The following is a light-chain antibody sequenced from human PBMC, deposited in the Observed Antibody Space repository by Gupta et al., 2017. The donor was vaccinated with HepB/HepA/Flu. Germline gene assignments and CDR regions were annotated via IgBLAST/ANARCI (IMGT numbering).Light chain of an antibody. J-gene: IGLJ2*01. CDR3: QASNINSQV. V-gene: IGLV6-57*02. Sequence: FMLTQPPSVSEFPGKRVTISSTSSSGSIGDNYVQWDQQRTGTAPSLLMYEDKDRHSGVPDRFSGSIDRSSTSATPTISGMRAEDDDYYYCQASNINSQVFGGGTRLTVL. CDR2: EDK. CDR1: SGSIGDNY.